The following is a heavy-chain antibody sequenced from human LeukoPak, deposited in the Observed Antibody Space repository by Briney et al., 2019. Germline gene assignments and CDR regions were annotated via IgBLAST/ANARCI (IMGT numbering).Heavy chain of an antibody. D-gene: IGHD3-22*01. CDR2: ISAYNGNT. CDR3: ARDIVEYYYDSSGYPRDAFDI. V-gene: IGHV1-18*01. CDR1: GYTFTSYG. J-gene: IGHJ3*02. Sequence: ASVKVSCKASGYTFTSYGISWVRQAPGQGLEWMGWISAYNGNTNYAQKLQGRVTMTTDTSTSTAYMELRSLRSDDTAVYYCARDIVEYYYDSSGYPRDAFDIWGQGTMVTVSS.